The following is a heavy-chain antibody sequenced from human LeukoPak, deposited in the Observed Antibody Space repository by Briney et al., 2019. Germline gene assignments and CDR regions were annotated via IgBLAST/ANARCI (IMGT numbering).Heavy chain of an antibody. Sequence: ASVKVSCKSSGYSFTNNHKHWVRQAPGQGLEWMGIINPSDGGATYAQKFQGRVTMTRDTSTTTVYMELSSLRSEDTAVYYCAREVPHYYYSMDVWGQGTTVTVSS. CDR2: INPSDGGA. D-gene: IGHD4/OR15-4a*01. J-gene: IGHJ6*02. CDR3: AREVPHYYYSMDV. CDR1: GYSFTNNH. V-gene: IGHV1-46*01.